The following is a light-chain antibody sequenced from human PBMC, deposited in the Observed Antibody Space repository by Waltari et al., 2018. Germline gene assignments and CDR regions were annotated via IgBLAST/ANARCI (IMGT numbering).Light chain of an antibody. CDR1: SSDIGAYMF. J-gene: IGLJ2*01. V-gene: IGLV2-11*01. Sequence: QSALTQPRSVAGSPGQSGTISRSGTSSDIGAYMFVSWYQPPPGKAPRLIIYDIKKRPSGVPDRFSGSKSGNTASLTISGLQPDDGADYFCCSYAGNSMIFGGGTMLTVL. CDR3: CSYAGNSMI. CDR2: DIK.